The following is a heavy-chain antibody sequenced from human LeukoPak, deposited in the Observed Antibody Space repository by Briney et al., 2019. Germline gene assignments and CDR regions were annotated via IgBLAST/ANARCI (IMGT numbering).Heavy chain of an antibody. J-gene: IGHJ4*02. CDR3: AADSSGWYSTFDY. CDR1: GFTFSSSA. V-gene: IGHV1-58*01. CDR2: IVVGSGNT. D-gene: IGHD6-19*01. Sequence: ASVKVSCKASGFTFSSSAVQWERQARGQRLEWTGWIVVGSGNTNFAQKFQERVIITRDMSTSTAYMELSSLRSEDTAVYYCAADSSGWYSTFDYWGQGTLVTVSS.